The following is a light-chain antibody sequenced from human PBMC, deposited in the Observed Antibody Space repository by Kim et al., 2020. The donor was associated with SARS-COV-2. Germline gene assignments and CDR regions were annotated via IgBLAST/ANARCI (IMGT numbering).Light chain of an antibody. CDR1: NIGTYS. CDR2: YDN. CDR3: LVWDASSHCV. Sequence: SYELTQPHSVSVAPGETASITCGGDNIGTYSVHWYQQKPGQAPVVVIQYDNDRPSGIPERFSGSNTGNTATLTISRVEAGDEADYCCLVWDASSHCVFCGGTQLTVL. V-gene: IGLV3-21*04. J-gene: IGLJ3*02.